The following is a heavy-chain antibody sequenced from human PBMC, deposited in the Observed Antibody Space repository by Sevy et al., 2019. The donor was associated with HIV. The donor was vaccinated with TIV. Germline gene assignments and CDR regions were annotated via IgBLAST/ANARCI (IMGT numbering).Heavy chain of an antibody. CDR3: ARARAYYVFDY. Sequence: SETLSLTCTVSGGSISTYYWSWIRQPPGKGLEWIGYIYNSESTNYNPSLKSRVTISVDTSKNQFSLKLTSVTAADTAVYYCARARAYYVFDYWGQGTLVTVSS. V-gene: IGHV4-59*13. D-gene: IGHD3-16*01. CDR1: GGSISTYY. CDR2: IYNSEST. J-gene: IGHJ4*02.